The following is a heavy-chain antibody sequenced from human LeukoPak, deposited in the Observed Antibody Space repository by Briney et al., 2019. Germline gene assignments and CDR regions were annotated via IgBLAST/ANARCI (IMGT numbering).Heavy chain of an antibody. CDR3: AKFATVTTPNWIDF. CDR2: IYYTGAA. D-gene: IGHD4-17*01. J-gene: IGHJ5*01. Sequence: SETLSLTCTVSGGSISGYFWSWIRQPPGEGLGFIGYIYYTGAASYNPSLNSRVTMSVDTSKNQFSLRLSSVTAADTAVYYCAKFATVTTPNWIDFWGQGSLVTVSS. CDR1: GGSISGYF. V-gene: IGHV4-59*01.